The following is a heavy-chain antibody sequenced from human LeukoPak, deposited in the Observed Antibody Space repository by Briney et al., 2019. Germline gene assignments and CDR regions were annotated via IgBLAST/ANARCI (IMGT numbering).Heavy chain of an antibody. CDR2: INHSGST. V-gene: IGHV4-34*01. D-gene: IGHD3-22*01. J-gene: IGHJ4*02. CDR3: ARVGGDYYDRRCYYYFYY. Sequence: SETLSLTCAVYGGSFSGYYWSWIRQPPGKGLEWIGEINHSGSTNYNPSLKSRITISVDTSKNQFSLKLSSVTAAATAVCYCARVGGDYYDRRCYYYFYYWGQGTLVTVSS. CDR1: GGSFSGYY.